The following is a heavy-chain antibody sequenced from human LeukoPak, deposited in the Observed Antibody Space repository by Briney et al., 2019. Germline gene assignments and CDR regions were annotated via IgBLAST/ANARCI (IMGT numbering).Heavy chain of an antibody. D-gene: IGHD3-22*01. V-gene: IGHV3-64*01. CDR1: GFTFSSYA. Sequence: GGSLRLSCAASGFTFSSYAMHWVRPAPGKGLEYVSAISSNGGSTYYANSVKGRFTISRDNYKNTLYLQMGSLRAEDMAVYYCARAQGYYDSSGYYPYWGQGTLVTVSS. CDR3: ARAQGYYDSSGYYPY. CDR2: ISSNGGST. J-gene: IGHJ4*02.